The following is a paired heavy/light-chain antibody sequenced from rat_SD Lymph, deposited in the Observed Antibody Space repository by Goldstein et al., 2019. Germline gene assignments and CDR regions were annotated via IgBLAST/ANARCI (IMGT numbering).Heavy chain of an antibody. CDR3: TRVATGLDY. D-gene: IGHD3-5*01. CDR2: MWYDGDT. J-gene: IGHJ2*01. V-gene: IGHV2-63*01. Sequence: QVQLKESGPGLVQPSETLSLTCTVSGFSLTSYSVSWVRQPSGKGPEWMGRMWYDGDTAYNSALKSRLSISRDTSKNQVFLKMNSLQTDDTGTYYCTRVATGLDYWGQGVMVTVSS. CDR1: GFSLTSYS.
Light chain of an antibody. CDR2: RMS. J-gene: IGKJ5*01. CDR3: AQFLEYPLT. CDR1: KSLLSSKGITS. Sequence: DIVLTQAPLSVSVTPGESASISCRSSKSLLSSKGITSLYWYLQKPGKSPQLLIYRMSNLASGVPDRFSGSGSETDFTLKISKVETEDVGVYYCAQFLEYPLTFGSGTKLEIK. V-gene: IGKV2S11*01.